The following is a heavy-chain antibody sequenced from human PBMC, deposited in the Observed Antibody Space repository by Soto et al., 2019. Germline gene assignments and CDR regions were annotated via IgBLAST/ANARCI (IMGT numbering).Heavy chain of an antibody. CDR1: GFTFSCCY. J-gene: IGHJ6*02. CDR3: ARDYYYYGLDV. CDR2: IKQDGSEK. V-gene: IGHV3-7*01. Sequence: SLRLSCAASGFTFSCCYMSWVRQAPGKGLEWVANIKQDGSEKYYVDSVKGRFTISRDNAKNSLYLQMNSLGAEDTAVYYCARDYYYYGLDVWGQGTTVTVSS.